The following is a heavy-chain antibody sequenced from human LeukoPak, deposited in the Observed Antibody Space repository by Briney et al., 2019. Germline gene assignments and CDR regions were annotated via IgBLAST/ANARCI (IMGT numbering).Heavy chain of an antibody. CDR3: ARTYSSGWNPFDY. Sequence: PSETLSLTCTVSGGSISSYYWSWIRQPPGKGLEWIGYIYYSGSTNYNPSLKSRVTISVDTSKNQFSLKLSSVTAADTAVYYCARTYSSGWNPFDYWGQGTLVTASS. CDR1: GGSISSYY. V-gene: IGHV4-59*01. CDR2: IYYSGST. J-gene: IGHJ4*02. D-gene: IGHD6-19*01.